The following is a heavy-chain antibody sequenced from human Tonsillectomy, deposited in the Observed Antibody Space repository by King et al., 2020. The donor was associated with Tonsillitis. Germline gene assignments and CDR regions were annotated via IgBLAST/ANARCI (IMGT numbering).Heavy chain of an antibody. CDR3: AGHGTSLIYGSGGRADFDY. V-gene: IGHV4-39*07. CDR2: IYYSGST. Sequence: QLQESGPGLVKPSETLSLTCTVSGGSISSSSYYWGWIRQPPGKGLEWIGSIYYSGSTYYNPSLKSRVTISVDTSKNQFSLKLSSVTAADTAVYYCAGHGTSLIYGSGGRADFDYWGQGTLVTVSS. CDR1: GGSISSSSYY. D-gene: IGHD3-10*01. J-gene: IGHJ4*02.